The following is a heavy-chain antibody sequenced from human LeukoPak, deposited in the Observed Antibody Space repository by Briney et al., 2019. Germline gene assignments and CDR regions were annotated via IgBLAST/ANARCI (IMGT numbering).Heavy chain of an antibody. J-gene: IGHJ4*02. V-gene: IGHV1-18*01. D-gene: IGHD6-19*01. Sequence: ASVKVSCKASGYTFTSYGISWVRQAPGQGLEWMGWISDYNGNTNYAQKLQGRVTMTTDTSTSTDYMELRSLRSDDTAVYYCARDGRYSSGWYAYWGQGTLVTVSS. CDR3: ARDGRYSSGWYAY. CDR2: ISDYNGNT. CDR1: GYTFTSYG.